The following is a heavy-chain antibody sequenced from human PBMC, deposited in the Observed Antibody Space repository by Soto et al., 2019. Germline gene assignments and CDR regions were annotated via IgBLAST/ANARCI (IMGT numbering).Heavy chain of an antibody. D-gene: IGHD3-22*01. CDR1: GFTFSSYA. V-gene: IGHV3-23*01. J-gene: IGHJ4*02. CDR3: AKDRYYDSSGYGLFDY. CDR2: ISGSGGST. Sequence: GGSLRLSCAASGFTFSSYAMSWVRQAPGKGLEWVSAISGSGGSTYYADSVKGRFTISRDNSKNTLYLQMNSLRAEDTAVYYCAKDRYYDSSGYGLFDYWGQGTLVTVSS.